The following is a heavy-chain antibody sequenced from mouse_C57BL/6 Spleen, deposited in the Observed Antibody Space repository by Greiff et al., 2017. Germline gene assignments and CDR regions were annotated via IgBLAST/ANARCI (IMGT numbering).Heavy chain of an antibody. V-gene: IGHV1-82*01. CDR1: GYAFSSSW. J-gene: IGHJ2*01. Sequence: QVQLQQSGPELVKPGASVKISCKASGYAFSSSWMNWVKQRPGKGLEWIGRIYPGDGDTNYNGKFKGKATLTADKSSSTAYMQLSSLTSEDSAVYFCAREPSYSYLDYWGQGTTLTVSS. CDR3: AREPSYSYLDY. D-gene: IGHD2-12*01. CDR2: IYPGDGDT.